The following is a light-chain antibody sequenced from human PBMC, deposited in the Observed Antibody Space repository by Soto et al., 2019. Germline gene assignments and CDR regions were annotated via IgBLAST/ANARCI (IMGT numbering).Light chain of an antibody. J-gene: IGKJ1*01. CDR3: QQYNNWPPWT. CDR2: GAS. CDR1: QSVNNN. V-gene: IGKV3-15*01. Sequence: EIVMTQSPATLSVSPGERATLSCRASQSVNNNLAWYQQKPGQAPRLLIYGASTRATGIPARFSGNGSGTEFTLTISSLQSEDFAVYYCQQYNNWPPWTFGQGTKVEIK.